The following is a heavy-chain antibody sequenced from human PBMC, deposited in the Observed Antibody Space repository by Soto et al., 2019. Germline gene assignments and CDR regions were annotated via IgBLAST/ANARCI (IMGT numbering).Heavy chain of an antibody. CDR1: GGTFRSYT. D-gene: IGHD3-9*01. CDR3: ARDMDGGLTG. V-gene: IGHV1-69*08. J-gene: IGHJ4*02. Sequence: QVQLVQSGAEVKKPGSSVKVSCKASGGTFRSYTISWVRQAPGQGLEWMGRIIPILGIANYAQKIQGRVTITADKSTSTAYMVLSSLRSEDTAVYYCARDMDGGLTGGGQGTLVTVSS. CDR2: IIPILGIA.